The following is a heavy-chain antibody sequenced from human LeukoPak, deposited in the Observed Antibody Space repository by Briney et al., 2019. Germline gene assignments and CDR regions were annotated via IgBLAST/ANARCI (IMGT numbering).Heavy chain of an antibody. V-gene: IGHV4-39*07. CDR3: ARSWDSSGYLDY. CDR1: GGSISSYY. Sequence: PSETLSLTCTVSGGSISSYYWSWIRQPPGKGLEWIGSIYYSGSTYYNPSLKSRVTISVDTSKNQFSLKLSSVTAADTAVYYCARSWDSSGYLDYWGQGTLVTVSS. J-gene: IGHJ4*02. D-gene: IGHD3-22*01. CDR2: IYYSGST.